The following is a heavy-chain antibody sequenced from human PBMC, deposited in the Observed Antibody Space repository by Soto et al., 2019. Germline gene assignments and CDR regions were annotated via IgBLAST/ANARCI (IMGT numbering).Heavy chain of an antibody. V-gene: IGHV1-69*13. CDR2: IIPIFGTA. Sequence: SAGKLSWKASGITFSRYAISWVRQAPGQGLEWMGGIIPIFGTANYAQKFQGRVTITADESTSTAYMELSSLRSEDTAVLYCAPLASRLLPTRAYYYGLVVWG. CDR1: GITFSRYA. J-gene: IGHJ6*01. D-gene: IGHD6-6*01. CDR3: APLASRLLPTRAYYYGLVV.